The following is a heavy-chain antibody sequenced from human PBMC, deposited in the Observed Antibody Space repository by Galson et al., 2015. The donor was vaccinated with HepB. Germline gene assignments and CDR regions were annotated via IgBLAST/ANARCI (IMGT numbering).Heavy chain of an antibody. CDR3: ARELGWDNWKPGLGAQNWFDP. J-gene: IGHJ5*02. D-gene: IGHD1-20*01. Sequence: CAISGDSVSRNSTAWNWIRQSPSRGLEWLGRTYYRSKWYNDCAVSVKSRTTINPDTSKNQFSLQLNSVTPEDTAVYYCARELGWDNWKPGLGAQNWFDPWGQGTLVTVSS. CDR1: GDSVSRNSTA. CDR2: TYYRSKWYN. V-gene: IGHV6-1*01.